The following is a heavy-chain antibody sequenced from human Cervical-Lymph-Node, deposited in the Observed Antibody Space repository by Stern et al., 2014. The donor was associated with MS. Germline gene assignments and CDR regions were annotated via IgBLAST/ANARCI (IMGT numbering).Heavy chain of an antibody. CDR1: GFTFSNYG. D-gene: IGHD5-24*01. Sequence: VQLVESGGGVVQPGMSLRLSCAASGFTFSNYGMHWVRQAPGKGLEWVADIPYVGRKKFYADSVKGRFTISRDNSRNTLYLQMSSLRADDTAVYYSAKVEVATINFFFDYWGQGTLVTVSS. CDR3: AKVEVATINFFFDY. V-gene: IGHV3-30*18. J-gene: IGHJ4*02. CDR2: IPYVGRKK.